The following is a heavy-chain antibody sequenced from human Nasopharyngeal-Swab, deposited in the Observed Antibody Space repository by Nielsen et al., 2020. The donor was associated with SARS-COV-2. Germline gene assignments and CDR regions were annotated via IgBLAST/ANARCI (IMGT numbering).Heavy chain of an antibody. CDR2: ISWNSGDT. J-gene: IGHJ4*02. CDR3: VKDVKTVVGITTIFDS. Sequence: LSLTCAASGFTFDDYAMHWVRQGPGQGLEWVSGISWNSGDTGYADSVKGRFTISRDDAKNSLYMQMNSLRPEDTALYYCVKDVKTVVGITTIFDSWGQGTLVTVSS. CDR1: GFTFDDYA. D-gene: IGHD2-21*01. V-gene: IGHV3-9*01.